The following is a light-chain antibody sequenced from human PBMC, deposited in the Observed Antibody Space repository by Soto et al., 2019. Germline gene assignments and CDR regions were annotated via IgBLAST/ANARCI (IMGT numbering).Light chain of an antibody. J-gene: IGKJ3*01. V-gene: IGKV3-20*01. Sequence: EIVLTQSPGTLSLSPGGRASLSCRASQSVSPYLAWYQQKPGQAPRLLIYDASTRATGIPDRFSGSASGTDLTLTISRPEPEDSAVYYCQQYVSSPFTFGPGTKVELK. CDR1: QSVSPY. CDR2: DAS. CDR3: QQYVSSPFT.